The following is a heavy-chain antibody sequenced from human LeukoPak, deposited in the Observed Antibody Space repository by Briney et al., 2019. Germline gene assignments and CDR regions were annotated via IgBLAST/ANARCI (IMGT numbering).Heavy chain of an antibody. J-gene: IGHJ4*02. CDR3: AKDRGSSGWYYFDY. V-gene: IGHV3-23*01. Sequence: GGSLRLSCAASGFTFSSYSMSWVRQAPGKGLEWISTITGSGVSTYYADSVKGRFTISRDNSKNTLYLQMNSLRAEDTALYYCAKDRGSSGWYYFDYWGQGTLVTVSS. CDR2: ITGSGVST. D-gene: IGHD6-19*01. CDR1: GFTFSSYS.